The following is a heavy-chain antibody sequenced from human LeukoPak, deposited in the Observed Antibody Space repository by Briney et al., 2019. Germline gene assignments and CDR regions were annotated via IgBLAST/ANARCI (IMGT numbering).Heavy chain of an antibody. CDR1: GGSISSYY. D-gene: IGHD3-16*02. Sequence: PSETLSLTCTVSGGSISSYYWSWIRQPPGRGLEWIGYIYYSGSTNYNTSLKSRVTISVDTSKNQFSLKLSSVTAADTAVYYCARSDIWGSYRFLDYWGQGALVTVSS. CDR2: IYYSGST. CDR3: ARSDIWGSYRFLDY. V-gene: IGHV4-59*08. J-gene: IGHJ4*02.